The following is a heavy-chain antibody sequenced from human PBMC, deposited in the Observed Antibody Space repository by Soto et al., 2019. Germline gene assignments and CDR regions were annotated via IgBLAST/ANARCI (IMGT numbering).Heavy chain of an antibody. CDR2: IYYSGGT. CDR3: ARVDYDSRWGYFDY. D-gene: IGHD3-22*01. Sequence: SETLSLTCTVSGGSISSYYWSWIRQPPGKGLEWIGYIYYSGGTNYNPSLKSRVTISVDTSKNQFSLKLSSVTAADTAVYYCARVDYDSRWGYFDYWGQGTLVTVSS. CDR1: GGSISSYY. J-gene: IGHJ4*02. V-gene: IGHV4-59*01.